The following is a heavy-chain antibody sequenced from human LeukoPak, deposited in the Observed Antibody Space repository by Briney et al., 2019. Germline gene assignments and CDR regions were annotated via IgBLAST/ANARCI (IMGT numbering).Heavy chain of an antibody. J-gene: IGHJ3*02. CDR3: ARGSLRYFDSDAFDI. CDR2: ISSSGSTI. V-gene: IGHV3-11*01. D-gene: IGHD3-9*01. CDR1: GFTFSDYY. Sequence: GGSLRLSCAASGFTFSDYYMSWIRQAPGKGLEWVSYISSSGSTIYYADSVKGRFTISRDNAKNSLYLQMNSLRAEDTAVYYCARGSLRYFDSDAFDIWGQGTMVTVSS.